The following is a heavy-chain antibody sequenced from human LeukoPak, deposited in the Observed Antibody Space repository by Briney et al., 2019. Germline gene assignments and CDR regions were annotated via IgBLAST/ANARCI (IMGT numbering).Heavy chain of an antibody. CDR3: AKDLGYSSSWYGMDV. CDR1: GFTFDDYA. J-gene: IGHJ6*02. CDR2: ISWNSGSI. V-gene: IGHV3-9*01. Sequence: GGSLRLSCAASGFTFDDYAMHWVRQAPVKGLEWVSGISWNSGSIGYADSVKGRFTISRDNAKNSLYLQMNSLRAEDTALYYCAKDLGYSSSWYGMDVWGQGTTVTVSS. D-gene: IGHD6-13*01.